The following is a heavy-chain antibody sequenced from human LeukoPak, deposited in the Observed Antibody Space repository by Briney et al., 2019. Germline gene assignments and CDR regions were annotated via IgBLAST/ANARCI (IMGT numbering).Heavy chain of an antibody. D-gene: IGHD3-10*01. V-gene: IGHV4-59*01. Sequence: QSSETLSLTCTVSGGSISSYYWNWIRQPPGKGLEWIGYIYYSGSTNYNPSLKSRVTISVDTSKNQFSLRLSSVTAADTAVYYCAGDSYGSDYWGXXXLVTVSS. J-gene: IGHJ4*02. CDR3: AGDSYGSDY. CDR1: GGSISSYY. CDR2: IYYSGST.